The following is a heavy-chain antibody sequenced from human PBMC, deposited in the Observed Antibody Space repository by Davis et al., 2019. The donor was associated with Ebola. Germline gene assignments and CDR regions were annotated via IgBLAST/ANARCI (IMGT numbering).Heavy chain of an antibody. CDR3: ARAQGSIPTNYYYYGMDV. J-gene: IGHJ6*02. D-gene: IGHD1-14*01. CDR2: ISSSGSTI. Sequence: PGGSLRLSCAASGFTFSSYEMNWLRQAPGKGLEWVSYISSSGSTIYYADSVKGRFTISRDNAKNSLYLQMNSLRAEDTAVYYCARAQGSIPTNYYYYGMDVWGQGTTVTVSS. CDR1: GFTFSSYE. V-gene: IGHV3-48*03.